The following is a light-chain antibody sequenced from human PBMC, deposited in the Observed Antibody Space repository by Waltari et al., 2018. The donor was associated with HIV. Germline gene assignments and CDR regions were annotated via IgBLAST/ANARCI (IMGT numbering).Light chain of an antibody. Sequence: QSALTQPASVSGSPGQSITISRTDSRSDMSTYNRVSWYQQHPGKAPKLIIYEVGNRPSGVSNRFSGSKSGNTASLTISGLQAEDEADYYCQSFDNSLGAYVFGTGTKVTVL. CDR1: RSDMSTYNR. CDR3: QSFDNSLGAYV. V-gene: IGLV2-14*01. J-gene: IGLJ1*01. CDR2: EVG.